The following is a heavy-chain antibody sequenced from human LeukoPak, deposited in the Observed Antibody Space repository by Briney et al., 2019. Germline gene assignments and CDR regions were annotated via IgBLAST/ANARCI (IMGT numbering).Heavy chain of an antibody. V-gene: IGHV3-23*01. Sequence: GGSLRLSCAASGFTFKTHAMSWVRQAPGKGLEWVSRIDDSGVIRSYADSVKGRFTISRGNSKMTLTLQMNSLRAEDTAVYYCAKRLKRNYYYHYAMVVWGQGTTVTVSS. CDR3: AKRLKRNYYYHYAMVV. D-gene: IGHD3-22*01. J-gene: IGHJ6*02. CDR1: GFTFKTHA. CDR2: IDDSGVIR.